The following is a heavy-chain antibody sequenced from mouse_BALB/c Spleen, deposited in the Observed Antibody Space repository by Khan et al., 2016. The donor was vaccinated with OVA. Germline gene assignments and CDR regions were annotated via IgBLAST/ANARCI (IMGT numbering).Heavy chain of an antibody. CDR3: VRDGAYHRNDGWFAY. CDR1: GYTFTSYT. CDR2: INPTNGYT. J-gene: IGHJ3*01. Sequence: VQLQQSGAELARPGASVKMSCKASGYTFTSYTIHWIKKRPGQGLEWIGYINPTNGYTNYNQKFKDKATLTTDKSSTTAYLQLSSLTSDDSAGYNGVRDGAYHRNDGWFAYWGQGTLVTVSA. D-gene: IGHD2-14*01. V-gene: IGHV1-4*01.